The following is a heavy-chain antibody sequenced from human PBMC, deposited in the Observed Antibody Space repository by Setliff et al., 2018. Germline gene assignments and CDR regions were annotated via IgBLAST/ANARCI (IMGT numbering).Heavy chain of an antibody. CDR3: ARDGGEY. Sequence: GGSLRLSCAASGFIFKNYEMNWVRQAPGKGLEWISDIRPDGSETHYADSVKGRFTISRDNARNTLHLQMQNLGVEDTAVYYCARDGGEYWGQGTLVTVSS. V-gene: IGHV3-48*03. CDR2: IRPDGSET. J-gene: IGHJ4*02. CDR1: GFIFKNYE. D-gene: IGHD3-16*01.